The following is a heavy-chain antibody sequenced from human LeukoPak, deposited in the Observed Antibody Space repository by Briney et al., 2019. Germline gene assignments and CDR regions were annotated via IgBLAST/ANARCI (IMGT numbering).Heavy chain of an antibody. CDR3: AREAAWGNWYFDL. CDR2: IGDTGRAR. J-gene: IGHJ2*01. Sequence: GGSLRLSCAASGFTFSNYGMHWVRQAPGKGLEWVAVIGDTGRARYYADSVTGRFTTSRDNSQNTLYLEMNSLRYEDTALYYCAREAAWGNWYFDLWGRGTLVTVSS. CDR1: GFTFSNYG. V-gene: IGHV3-30*03. D-gene: IGHD3-16*01.